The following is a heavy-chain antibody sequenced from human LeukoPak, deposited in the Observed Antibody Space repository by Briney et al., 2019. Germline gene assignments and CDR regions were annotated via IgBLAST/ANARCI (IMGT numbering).Heavy chain of an antibody. CDR3: AKEAAAGYYYYGMDV. V-gene: IGHV5-51*01. Sequence: GESLKISCKGSGYSFTNYWIGWVRQMPGKGVEWMGVIYPGDSDTRYSPSFQGQVPISADKSISTAYLQWSSLQASDTAMYYCAKEAAAGYYYYGMDVWGQGTTVTVSS. J-gene: IGHJ6*02. CDR1: GYSFTNYW. D-gene: IGHD6-13*01. CDR2: IYPGDSDT.